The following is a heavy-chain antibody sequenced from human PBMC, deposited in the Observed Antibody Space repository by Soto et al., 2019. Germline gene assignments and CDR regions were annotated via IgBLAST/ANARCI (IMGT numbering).Heavy chain of an antibody. CDR1: WGSIKSNC. J-gene: IGHJ6*02. V-gene: IGHV4-4*02. CDR2: IYHSGST. CDR3: ARSPDSSGYYPRWYYYGMDV. Sequence: SETLCLTWTVAWGSIKSNCWSWVLQPPGKGLEWIGEIYHSGSTNYNPSLKSRVTISVDKSKNQFSLKLSSVTAADTAVYYCARSPDSSGYYPRWYYYGMDVWGQGTTVTVSS. D-gene: IGHD3-22*01.